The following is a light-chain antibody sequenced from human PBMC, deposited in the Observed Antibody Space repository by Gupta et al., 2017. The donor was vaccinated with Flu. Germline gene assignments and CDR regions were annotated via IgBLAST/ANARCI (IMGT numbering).Light chain of an antibody. Sequence: VMTQSPATLSVSPGERATLSCRASQSVSSNLAWYQQKPGQAPRLLIYGASTRATGIPARFSGSGSGTEFTLTISSLQSEDFAVYYCQQYNNWPPVRGQFTFGPGTKVDIK. V-gene: IGKV3-15*01. CDR2: GAS. J-gene: IGKJ3*01. CDR3: QQYNNWPPVRGQFT. CDR1: QSVSSN.